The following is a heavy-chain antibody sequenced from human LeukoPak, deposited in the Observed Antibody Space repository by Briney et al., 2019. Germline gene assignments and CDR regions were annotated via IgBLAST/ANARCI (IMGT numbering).Heavy chain of an antibody. CDR1: GYTFTSYG. D-gene: IGHD2-15*01. Sequence: ASVKVSCKASGYTFTSYGISWVRQAPGQGLEWMGWISAYNGNTNYAQKLQGRVTMTTDTSTSTAYMELRSLRAEDTAVYYCAKDLNTPWTQNYFDYWGQGTLVTVSS. CDR3: AKDLNTPWTQNYFDY. CDR2: ISAYNGNT. V-gene: IGHV1-18*01. J-gene: IGHJ4*02.